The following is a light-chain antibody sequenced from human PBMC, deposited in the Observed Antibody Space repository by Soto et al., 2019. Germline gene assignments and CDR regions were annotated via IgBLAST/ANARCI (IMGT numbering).Light chain of an antibody. V-gene: IGKV4-1*01. CDR3: QQYYSPQT. CDR1: QSILYSSNNKNY. CDR2: WAS. Sequence: DIVMTQSPASLAVSLGERATINCKSSQSILYSSNNKNYLAWYQQKPGQPPKILIYWASTRESGVPDRFSGSGSGTDFTLTISSLQAEEVAVYDCQQYYSPQTFGQGTKVDIK. J-gene: IGKJ1*01.